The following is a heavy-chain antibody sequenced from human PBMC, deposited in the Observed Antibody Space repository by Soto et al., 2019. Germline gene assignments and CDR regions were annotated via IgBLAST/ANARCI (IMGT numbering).Heavy chain of an antibody. Sequence: QVQLVQSGAEVKKPGSSVKVSCKASGGTFSSYAISWVRQAPGQGLEWMGGIIPIFGTANYAQKFQGRVTITADESTSTAYMELSSLRSEDTAVYYCARGPRGRPTVLPTDAFDIWGQGTMVTVSS. D-gene: IGHD4-17*01. CDR1: GGTFSSYA. J-gene: IGHJ3*02. CDR3: ARGPRGRPTVLPTDAFDI. V-gene: IGHV1-69*01. CDR2: IIPIFGTA.